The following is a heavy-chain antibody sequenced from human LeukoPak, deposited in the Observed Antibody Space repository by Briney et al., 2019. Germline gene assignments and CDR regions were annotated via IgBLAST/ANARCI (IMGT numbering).Heavy chain of an antibody. V-gene: IGHV1-46*01. D-gene: IGHD3-22*01. Sequence: ASVKVSCKASGYTFTSYYMHWVRQAPGQWLEWMGIINPSGGSTSYAQKFQGRVTMTRDTSTSTVYMELSSLRSEDTAVYYCARAGRDYYASSGYTGDWFDPWGQGTLVTVSS. CDR1: GYTFTSYY. CDR3: ARAGRDYYASSGYTGDWFDP. J-gene: IGHJ5*02. CDR2: INPSGGST.